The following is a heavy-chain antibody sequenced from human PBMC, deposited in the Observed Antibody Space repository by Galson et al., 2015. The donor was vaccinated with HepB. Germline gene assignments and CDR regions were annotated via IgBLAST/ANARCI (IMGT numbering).Heavy chain of an antibody. J-gene: IGHJ5*02. Sequence: CAISGDSVSSNSAAWNWTRQTPSRGLEWLGRTYYRSKWYNDYAVSVKSRITINPDTSKNQFSLQLNSVTPEDTAVYYCARERLITFGGVIGWFDPWGQGTLVTVSS. D-gene: IGHD3-16*01. CDR2: TYYRSKWYN. V-gene: IGHV6-1*01. CDR3: ARERLITFGGVIGWFDP. CDR1: GDSVSSNSAA.